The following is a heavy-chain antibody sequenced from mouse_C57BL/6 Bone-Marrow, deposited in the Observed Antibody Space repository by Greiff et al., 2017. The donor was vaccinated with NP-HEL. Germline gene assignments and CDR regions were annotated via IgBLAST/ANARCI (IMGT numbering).Heavy chain of an antibody. V-gene: IGHV14-3*01. CDR3: ARSSDYYGSSYSY. CDR2: IDPANGNT. Sequence: VQLQQSVAELVRPGASVKLSCTASGFNIKNTYMHWVKQRPEQGLEWIGRIDPANGNTKYAPKFQGKATLTADTSSTTAYLQLSSLTSEDTAIYYCARSSDYYGSSYSYWGQGTTLTVSS. D-gene: IGHD1-1*01. CDR1: GFNIKNTY. J-gene: IGHJ2*01.